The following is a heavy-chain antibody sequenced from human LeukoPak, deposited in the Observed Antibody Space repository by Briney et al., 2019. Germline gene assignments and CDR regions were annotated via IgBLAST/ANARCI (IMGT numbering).Heavy chain of an antibody. J-gene: IGHJ1*01. V-gene: IGHV1-8*01. CDR3: SRAEYFQH. CDR2: MNPNTPNT. Sequence: XWGGEAXGQGFDLMGSMNPNTPNTGYAQNFQPTLTMTRNTSIITAYMELSSLRSEDTAVYYCSRAEYFQHWGQGTLLTVSS.